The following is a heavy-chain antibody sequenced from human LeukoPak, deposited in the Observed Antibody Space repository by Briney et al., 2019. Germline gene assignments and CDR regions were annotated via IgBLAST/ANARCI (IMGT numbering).Heavy chain of an antibody. CDR1: GYTFTGYY. Sequence: ASVKVSCKTSGYTFTGYYIHWVRQAPGQGLEWMGWINPDSGSTRYVQKFQGRVTMTRDTSIRTAYMELTSLRSDDTAVYYCAKDLDGGSYQPSDYWGQGTLVTVSS. CDR3: AKDLDGGSYQPSDY. CDR2: INPDSGST. V-gene: IGHV1-2*02. J-gene: IGHJ4*02. D-gene: IGHD1-26*01.